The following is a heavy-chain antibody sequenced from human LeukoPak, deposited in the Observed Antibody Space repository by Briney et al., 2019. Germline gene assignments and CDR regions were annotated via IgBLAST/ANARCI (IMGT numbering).Heavy chain of an antibody. J-gene: IGHJ4*02. D-gene: IGHD6-19*01. Sequence: GGSLRLSCTASGITFSSYAMHWVHQAPGKGLEYVSSISSNGGNTYYANSVKGRFTISRDNSKNTLYLQMGSLRAEDMAVYYCARIRGGWYFDYWGQGTLVTVSS. V-gene: IGHV3-64*01. CDR2: ISSNGGNT. CDR3: ARIRGGWYFDY. CDR1: GITFSSYA.